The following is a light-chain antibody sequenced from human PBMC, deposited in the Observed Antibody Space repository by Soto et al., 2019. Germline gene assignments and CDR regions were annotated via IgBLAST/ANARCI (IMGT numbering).Light chain of an antibody. CDR3: QSYDSSLSGVI. CDR2: GDT. Sequence: QSVLTQPPSVSGAPGQRVTISCTVSSSNIGAGYDVHWYLQLPGTAPKLLVYGDTNRPSAVPDRFSGSKSGTSASLAITGLQAEDEADYYCQSYDSSLSGVIFGGGTKVTVL. CDR1: SSNIGAGYD. J-gene: IGLJ2*01. V-gene: IGLV1-40*01.